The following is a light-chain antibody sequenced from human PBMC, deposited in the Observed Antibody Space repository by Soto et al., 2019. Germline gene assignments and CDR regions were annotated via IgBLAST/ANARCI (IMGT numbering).Light chain of an antibody. CDR3: QQYNSFSSWM. CDR2: DAS. Sequence: DIQITQSPPTLSASVGDRVTITCRASQSISTWLAWYQQKPGEAPKLLIYDASTLKSGVPARFSGRGSGTEFTLTISSLQPDDFAIYFCQQYNSFSSWMFGQGTKV. J-gene: IGKJ1*01. V-gene: IGKV1-5*01. CDR1: QSISTW.